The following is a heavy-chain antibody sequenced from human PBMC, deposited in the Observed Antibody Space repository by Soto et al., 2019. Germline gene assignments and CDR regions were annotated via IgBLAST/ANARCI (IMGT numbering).Heavy chain of an antibody. CDR2: ITDDGGDT. V-gene: IGHV3-23*01. Sequence: PGGSLRLSCAASGFTFSTYGMNWARQAPGKGLEWVSSITDDGGDTFYSDSVKGRFTISRDNSKNTLYLQMNSLRAEDTAVYYCARAKTYYYGSGTNTGGYYFDYWGQGTLVTVSS. D-gene: IGHD3-10*01. CDR1: GFTFSTYG. J-gene: IGHJ4*02. CDR3: ARAKTYYYGSGTNTGGYYFDY.